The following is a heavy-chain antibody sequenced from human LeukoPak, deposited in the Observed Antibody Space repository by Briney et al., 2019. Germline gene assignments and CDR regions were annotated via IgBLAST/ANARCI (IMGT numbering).Heavy chain of an antibody. CDR1: GFSFSDHY. CDR3: ARWLQLY. V-gene: IGHV3-72*01. Sequence: GGSLRLSCAASGFSFSDHYMDWVRQAPGKGLEWVGRTRKEANSYTTEYAASVKGRFTISRDDSKNSLYLQMNSLRAEDTAVYYCARWLQLYGGQGTLVTVSS. J-gene: IGHJ4*02. D-gene: IGHD5-24*01. CDR2: TRKEANSYTT.